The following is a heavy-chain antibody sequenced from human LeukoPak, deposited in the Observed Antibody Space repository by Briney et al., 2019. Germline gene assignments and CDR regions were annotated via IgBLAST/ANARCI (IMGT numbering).Heavy chain of an antibody. D-gene: IGHD2-2*01. Sequence: PGGSLRLSCAASGFTSSSYGMHWVRQAPGKGLEWVAFIRPDGSNEYYTDSVKGRFTISRDNSKNTLYLQLNSLRPEDTAVYYCARGGISASWDPFDYWGQGTLVTVSS. CDR1: GFTSSSYG. CDR2: IRPDGSNE. J-gene: IGHJ4*02. CDR3: ARGGISASWDPFDY. V-gene: IGHV3-30*02.